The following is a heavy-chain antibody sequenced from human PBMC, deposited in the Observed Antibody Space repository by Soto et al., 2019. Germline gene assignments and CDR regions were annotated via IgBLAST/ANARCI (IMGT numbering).Heavy chain of an antibody. CDR1: GGSVSSGDYF. D-gene: IGHD2-21*02. J-gene: IGHJ4*02. CDR2: IHHTEST. V-gene: IGHV4-30-4*01. Sequence: SETLSLTCTVSGGSVSSGDYFWTWIRQPPGEGLEWIGYIHHTESTYYNPSLKSRLTISSDTSKNQFSLDLRSVTGADTAVYYCVRGVYCGGNCYSGTDYWGRGTQVTVSS. CDR3: VRGVYCGGNCYSGTDY.